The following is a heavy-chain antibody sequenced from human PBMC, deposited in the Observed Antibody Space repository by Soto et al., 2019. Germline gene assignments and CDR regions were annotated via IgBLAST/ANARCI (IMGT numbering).Heavy chain of an antibody. Sequence: PGESLKISCKGSGYSFTSYWIGWVRQMPGKGLEWMGIIYPGDSDTRYSPSFQGQVTISADKSISTAYLQMNSLRAEDTAVYYCAKVRGVSTYEYYYYAMDVWGQGTTVTVSS. CDR3: AKVRGVSTYEYYYYAMDV. CDR2: IYPGDSDT. D-gene: IGHD3-10*01. V-gene: IGHV5-51*01. CDR1: GYSFTSYW. J-gene: IGHJ6*02.